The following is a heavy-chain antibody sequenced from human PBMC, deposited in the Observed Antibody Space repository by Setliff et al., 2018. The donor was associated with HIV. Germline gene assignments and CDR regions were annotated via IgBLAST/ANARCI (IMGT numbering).Heavy chain of an antibody. Sequence: PGGSLRLSCIASGFTFSRYSMNWVRQAPGKGLEWVAYITADSKIIPYAESVKGRFTISRDNAKNSVYLQVNSLRVEDTAMYYCARDQDWAFDYWGQGTLVTVSS. D-gene: IGHD3-9*01. J-gene: IGHJ4*02. CDR1: GFTFSRYS. V-gene: IGHV3-48*01. CDR2: ITADSKII. CDR3: ARDQDWAFDY.